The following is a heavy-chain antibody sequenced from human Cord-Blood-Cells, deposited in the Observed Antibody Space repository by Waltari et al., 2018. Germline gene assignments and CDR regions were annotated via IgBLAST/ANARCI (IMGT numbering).Heavy chain of an antibody. CDR3: ARVTQGWSWGWGYFDY. D-gene: IGHD7-27*01. Sequence: QVQLQESGPGLVKPSETLSLTCTVSGGSISSYYWSWIRQPPGKGLEWIGYIYYSGSTHYNPSLKSRVTISVDTSKNQFSLKLSSVTAADTAVYYCARVTQGWSWGWGYFDYWGQGTLVTVSS. V-gene: IGHV4-59*01. CDR1: GGSISSYY. CDR2: IYYSGST. J-gene: IGHJ4*02.